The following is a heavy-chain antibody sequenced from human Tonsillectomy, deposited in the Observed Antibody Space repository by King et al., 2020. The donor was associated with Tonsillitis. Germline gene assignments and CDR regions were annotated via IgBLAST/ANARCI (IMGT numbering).Heavy chain of an antibody. CDR2: INPNSGGT. CDR3: AREGEYCSSTSCSNYGMDV. D-gene: IGHD2-2*01. CDR1: GYTFTGYY. Sequence: QLVQSGAEVKKPGASVKVSCKASGYTFTGYYMHWVRQAPGQGLEWMGWINPNSGGTNYAQKFQGRVTMTRDTSISTAYMELSRLRSDDTAVYYWAREGEYCSSTSCSNYGMDVWGQGTTVTVSS. V-gene: IGHV1-2*02. J-gene: IGHJ6*02.